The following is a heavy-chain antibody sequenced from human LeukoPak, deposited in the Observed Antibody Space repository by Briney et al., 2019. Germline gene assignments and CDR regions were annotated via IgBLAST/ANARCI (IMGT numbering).Heavy chain of an antibody. J-gene: IGHJ4*02. CDR2: IIPIFGTA. D-gene: IGHD6-19*01. CDR1: GGTFSSYA. CDR3: ARHSGRWLRTFFDY. V-gene: IGHV1-69*13. Sequence: ASVKVSCKASGGTFSSYAISWVQQAPGQGLEWMGGIIPIFGTANYAQKFQGRVTITADESTSTAYMELSSLRSEDTAVYYCARHSGRWLRTFFDYWGQGTLVTVSS.